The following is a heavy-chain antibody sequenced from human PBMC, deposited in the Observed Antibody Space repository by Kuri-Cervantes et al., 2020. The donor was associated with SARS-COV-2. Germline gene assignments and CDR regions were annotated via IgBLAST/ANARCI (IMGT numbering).Heavy chain of an antibody. Sequence: GESLKISCAASGFTFSSYGMHWVRQAPGKGLEWVAVISYDGSNKYYADSVKGRFTISRDNSKNTLYLQMNSLRAEGTAVYYCASSLVDYFDYWGQGTLVTVSS. CDR1: GFTFSSYG. CDR3: ASSLVDYFDY. CDR2: ISYDGSNK. V-gene: IGHV3-30*05. D-gene: IGHD1-26*01. J-gene: IGHJ4*02.